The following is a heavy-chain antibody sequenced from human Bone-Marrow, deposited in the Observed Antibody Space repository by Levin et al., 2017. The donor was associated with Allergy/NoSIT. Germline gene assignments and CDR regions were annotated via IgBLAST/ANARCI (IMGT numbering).Heavy chain of an antibody. D-gene: IGHD6-19*01. Sequence: SQTLSLTCTVSGGSVSSSKYYWGWIRQPPGMGLDWIGSFYFTGTTYYNPSLKSRLTISVDTSKNQFSLTMTSVTAADTAVYYCVRHAASSVWYWFDSWGQGTLVTVSS. J-gene: IGHJ5*01. V-gene: IGHV4-39*01. CDR3: VRHAASSVWYWFDS. CDR2: FYFTGTT. CDR1: GGSVSSSKYY.